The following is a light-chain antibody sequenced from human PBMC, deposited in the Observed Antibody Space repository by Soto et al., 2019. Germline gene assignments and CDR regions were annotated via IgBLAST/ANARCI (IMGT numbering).Light chain of an antibody. CDR1: SSNIGNHA. J-gene: IGLJ3*02. CDR3: AAWDDSLNGPM. Sequence: QSVLTQPPSVSEAPRQRVTISCSGSSSNIGNHAVSWYQLLPGTAPKLVIYYDDLVPSGVSDRFSGSKSGTSASLAISGLQSEDEADYYCAAWDDSLNGPMFGGGTKVTVL. CDR2: YDD. V-gene: IGLV1-36*01.